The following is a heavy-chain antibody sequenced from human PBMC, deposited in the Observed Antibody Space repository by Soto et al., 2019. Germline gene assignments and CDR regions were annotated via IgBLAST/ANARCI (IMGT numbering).Heavy chain of an antibody. CDR1: GFTFSSYG. CDR2: ISYDGSNK. CDR3: AKDRHMGTYYDFWSGYYSPSAVDY. D-gene: IGHD3-3*01. J-gene: IGHJ4*02. Sequence: GGSLRLSCAASGFTFSSYGMHWVRQAPGKGLEWVAVISYDGSNKYYADSVKGRFTISRDNSKNTLYLQMNSLRAEDTAVYYCAKDRHMGTYYDFWSGYYSPSAVDYWGQGTLVTVSS. V-gene: IGHV3-30*18.